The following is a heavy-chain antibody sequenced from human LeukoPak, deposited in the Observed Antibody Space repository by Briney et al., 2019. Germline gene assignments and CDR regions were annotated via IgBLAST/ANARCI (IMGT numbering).Heavy chain of an antibody. V-gene: IGHV4-39*01. CDR1: GGSISSIGYY. D-gene: IGHD4-17*01. CDR2: IYHSGSS. Sequence: SETLSLTCTVSGGSISSIGYYWGWIRQPPGKGLEWIGSIYHSGSSHYNPSLKSRVTISVDTSKNQFSLKLSSVTAADTAVYYCARVDTVTNFDYWGQGTLVTVSS. J-gene: IGHJ4*02. CDR3: ARVDTVTNFDY.